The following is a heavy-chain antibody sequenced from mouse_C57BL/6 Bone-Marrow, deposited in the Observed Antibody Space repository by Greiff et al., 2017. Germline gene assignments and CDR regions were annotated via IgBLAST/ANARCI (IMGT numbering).Heavy chain of an antibody. V-gene: IGHV5-6*01. CDR1: GFTFSSYG. D-gene: IGHD1-1*01. CDR3: AIYGSMWFAY. CDR2: ISSGGSYT. Sequence: EVKLQESGGDLVKPGGSLKLSCAASGFTFSSYGMSWVRQTPDKRLEWVATISSGGSYTYYPDSVKGRFTISRDNAKNTLYLQMSSLKSEDTAMYYGAIYGSMWFAYWGQGTLVTVSA. J-gene: IGHJ3*01.